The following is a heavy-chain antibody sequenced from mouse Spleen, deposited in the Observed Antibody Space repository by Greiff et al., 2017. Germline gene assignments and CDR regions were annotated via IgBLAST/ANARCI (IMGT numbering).Heavy chain of an antibody. CDR3: ARQDSSGSWFAY. CDR2: ISSGGSYT. CDR1: GFTFSSYA. V-gene: IGHV5-9-3*01. Sequence: EVQVVESGGGLVKPGGSLKLSCAASGFTFSSYAMSWVRQTPEKRLEWVATISSGGSYTYYPDSVKGRFTISRDNAKNTLYLQMSSLRSEDTAMYYCARQDSSGSWFAYWGQGTLVTVSA. D-gene: IGHD3-2*01. J-gene: IGHJ3*01.